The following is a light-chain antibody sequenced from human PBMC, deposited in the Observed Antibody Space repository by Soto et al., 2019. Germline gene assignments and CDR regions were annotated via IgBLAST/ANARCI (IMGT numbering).Light chain of an antibody. Sequence: EIVVTQSRATLSLSSGERANLSCRASQSVSSYLLWYQQKPCQTPRLLIYDASNRETGIPARFSGSGSETEFTRTISSLEPEDFAVYYCQHRMNLPLTFGQGTRLEIK. CDR2: DAS. J-gene: IGKJ5*01. V-gene: IGKV3-11*01. CDR3: QHRMNLPLT. CDR1: QSVSSY.